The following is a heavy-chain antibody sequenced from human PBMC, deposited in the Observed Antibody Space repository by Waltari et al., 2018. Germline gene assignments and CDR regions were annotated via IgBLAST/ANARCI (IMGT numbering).Heavy chain of an antibody. J-gene: IGHJ6*03. CDR1: GFRFNALT. V-gene: IGHV3-21*06. Sequence: EVQLVESGGGLVNRGGSLRLSWPASGFRFNALTMNWVRQTPGKGLEWVSSIGSSSTYTYYADSVKGRFTISRDNAANSLYLEMNALRPDDTGVYYCASHPEDFYYYMDVWGKGTTVTVSS. CDR3: ASHPEDFYYYMDV. CDR2: IGSSSTYT.